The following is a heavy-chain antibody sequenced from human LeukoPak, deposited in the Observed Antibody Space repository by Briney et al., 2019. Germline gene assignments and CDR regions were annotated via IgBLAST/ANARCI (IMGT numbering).Heavy chain of an antibody. V-gene: IGHV4-39*01. Sequence: SETLSLTCTVSGGSISSTSYYWGWIRQPPGKGLEWIGTIYNSVSTYYNPSLKSRVTISVDTSKNQFSLKLRSVTAADTAVYYCARHHLIDWSPAVDHWGQGTLLTVSS. J-gene: IGHJ4*02. D-gene: IGHD3-9*01. CDR3: ARHHLIDWSPAVDH. CDR2: IYNSVST. CDR1: GGSISSTSYY.